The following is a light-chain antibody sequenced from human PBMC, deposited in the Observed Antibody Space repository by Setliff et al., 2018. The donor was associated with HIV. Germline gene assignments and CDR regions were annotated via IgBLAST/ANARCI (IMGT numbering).Light chain of an antibody. CDR3: SSYTSSSTPYV. Sequence: QSVLTQPRSVSGSPGQSVTISCTGTSSDVGGYNYVSWYQQHPGKAPKLMIYDVSKRPSGVSNRFSGSKSGNTASLTISGLQAEDEADYYCSSYTSSSTPYVFGTGTKSPS. J-gene: IGLJ1*01. CDR2: DVS. CDR1: SSDVGGYNY. V-gene: IGLV2-14*01.